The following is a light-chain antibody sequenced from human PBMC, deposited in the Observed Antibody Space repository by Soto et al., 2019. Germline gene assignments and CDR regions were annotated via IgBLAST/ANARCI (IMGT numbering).Light chain of an antibody. V-gene: IGKV3-11*01. J-gene: IGKJ5*01. CDR2: DAS. CDR1: QSVRSY. CDR3: QQRSNWPIT. Sequence: EIVLTQSPATLFLSPGDRATLSCRASQSVRSYLAWYQQKPGQAPRLLIYDASNMATGIPARFSGSGSGTDFTLSISSLEPEDFAVYYCQQRSNWPITFGQGTRLEIK.